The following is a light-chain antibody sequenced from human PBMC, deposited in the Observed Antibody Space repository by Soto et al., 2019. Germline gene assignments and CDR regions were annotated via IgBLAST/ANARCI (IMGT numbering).Light chain of an antibody. CDR3: QQYKSSST. CDR2: KAS. CDR1: EIISIW. J-gene: IGKJ1*01. V-gene: IGKV1-5*03. Sequence: IQMTQSPSTLSASVLATFTITFRASEIISIWLAWYQQKPGKAPNLLINKASSLQSEVPSRFSGSGSGTEFTLTITSLQPDDFGVYYCQQYKSSSTFGQGTKVDIK.